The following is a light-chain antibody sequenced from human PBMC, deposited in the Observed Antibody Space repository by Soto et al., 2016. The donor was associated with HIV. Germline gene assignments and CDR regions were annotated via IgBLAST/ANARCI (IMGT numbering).Light chain of an antibody. Sequence: SYELTQPSSVSVPPGQTARITCSGDVLAKKCARWLQQKPGQAPVLVIYKDSERPSEIPERFSGSSSGTTVTLTINGAQAEDEADYYCYSAADDNLVFGGGTKLTVL. CDR1: VLAKKC. J-gene: IGLJ2*01. V-gene: IGLV3-27*01. CDR3: YSAADDNLV. CDR2: KDS.